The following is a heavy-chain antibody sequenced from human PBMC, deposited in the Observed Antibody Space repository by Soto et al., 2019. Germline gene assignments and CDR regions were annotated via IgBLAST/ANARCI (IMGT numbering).Heavy chain of an antibody. CDR3: VRDAGHRGDY. CDR1: GFTFGNYW. D-gene: IGHD3-10*01. V-gene: IGHV3-74*03. CDR2: INGDGSST. J-gene: IGHJ4*02. Sequence: EVQLVESGGGLIQPGGSLRLSCAASGFTFGNYWMHWVRQSPGKGLVWVSSINGDGSSTTYADSVEGRFTVSRDSAKNTLHVQMNSLRVEDTAVYYCVRDAGHRGDYWGQGTLVTVSS.